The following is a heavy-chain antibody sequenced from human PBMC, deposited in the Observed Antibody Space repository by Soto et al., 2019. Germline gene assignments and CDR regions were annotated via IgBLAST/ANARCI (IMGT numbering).Heavy chain of an antibody. D-gene: IGHD3-10*01. V-gene: IGHV4-4*07. CDR1: GGSISSYY. CDR3: ARGPRGYVYYHGMDV. J-gene: IGHJ6*02. Sequence: KASETLSLTCTVSGGSISSYYVSWIRQSAGKGLEWIGRIDTSGTTNYNPSLKSRVTMSVDASKNHFSLNLSSVTAADTAAYYCARGPRGYVYYHGMDVWGQGTTVTVSS. CDR2: IDTSGTT.